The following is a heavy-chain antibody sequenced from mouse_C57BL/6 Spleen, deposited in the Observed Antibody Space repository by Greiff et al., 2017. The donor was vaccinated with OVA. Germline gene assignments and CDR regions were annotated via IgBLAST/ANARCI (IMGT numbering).Heavy chain of an antibody. D-gene: IGHD1-1*01. CDR2: IWTGGGT. Sequence: QVQLQQSGPGLVAPSQSLSITCTVSGFSLTSYAISWVRQPPGKGLEWLGVIWTGGGTNSNSALYSRLRISKDNSTSQVFLKMNSLQTDDTARYYCAIHYGSRQAWFAYWGQGTLVTVSA. CDR1: GFSLTSYA. CDR3: AIHYGSRQAWFAY. V-gene: IGHV2-9-1*01. J-gene: IGHJ3*01.